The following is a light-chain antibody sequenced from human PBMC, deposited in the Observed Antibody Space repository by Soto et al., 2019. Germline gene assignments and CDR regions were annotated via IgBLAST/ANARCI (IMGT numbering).Light chain of an antibody. CDR1: QSVSSNY. Sequence: EIVLTQDPGTLSLSPGERATLPCRASQSVSSNYLAWYQQKPGQAPRLLIYGASSRATGIPDRFSGSGSGTDFSLTISRLEPEDFAVYYCQQYVSSPYTFGQGTKVEIK. J-gene: IGKJ2*01. V-gene: IGKV3-20*01. CDR2: GAS. CDR3: QQYVSSPYT.